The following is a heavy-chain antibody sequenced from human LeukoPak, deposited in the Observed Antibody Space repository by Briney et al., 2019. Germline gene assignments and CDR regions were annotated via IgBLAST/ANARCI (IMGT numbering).Heavy chain of an antibody. J-gene: IGHJ4*02. CDR1: GFTFSSYN. CDR2: ISSSSTYI. V-gene: IGHV3-21*01. D-gene: IGHD2-15*01. CDR3: ARDAGYCSGGSCYGDDY. Sequence: PGGSLRLSCAASGFTFSSYNMNWVRQAPGKGLEWVSSISSSSTYIYYADSVKGRFTTSRDNAKNSLFLQMSSLGAEDTAVYYCARDAGYCSGGSCYGDDYWGQGTLVTVSS.